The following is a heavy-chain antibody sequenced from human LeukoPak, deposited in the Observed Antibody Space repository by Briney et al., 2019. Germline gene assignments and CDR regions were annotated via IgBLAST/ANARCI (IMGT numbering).Heavy chain of an antibody. CDR1: GFTFSSSA. V-gene: IGHV3-33*01. Sequence: PGRSLRLSCAASGFTFSSSAMHWVRQAPGKGLEWVAVIWYDGSNKYYADSVKGRFTISRDNSKNTLYLQMNSLRAEDTAVYYCARSVSGRRYYYDSSGYLLSLDYWGQGTLVTVSS. D-gene: IGHD3-22*01. J-gene: IGHJ4*02. CDR2: IWYDGSNK. CDR3: ARSVSGRRYYYDSSGYLLSLDY.